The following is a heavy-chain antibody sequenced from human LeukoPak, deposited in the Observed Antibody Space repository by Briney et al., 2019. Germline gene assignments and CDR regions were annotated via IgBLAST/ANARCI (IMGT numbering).Heavy chain of an antibody. Sequence: SETLSLTCTVSGGSISSSSYYWGWISQPPGKGLEWIGSIYYSGYTYYNPSPRSRVSISLDTSKNQFSLKLGSVTAADTAVYYCARLLGAATDPFDYWGQGTLVTVSS. V-gene: IGHV4-39*01. CDR2: IYYSGYT. CDR1: GGSISSSSYY. CDR3: ARLLGAATDPFDY. J-gene: IGHJ4*02. D-gene: IGHD2-15*01.